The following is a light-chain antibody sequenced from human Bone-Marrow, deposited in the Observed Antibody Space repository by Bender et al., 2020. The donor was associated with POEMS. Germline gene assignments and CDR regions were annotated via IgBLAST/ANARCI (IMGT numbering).Light chain of an antibody. V-gene: IGLV1-44*01. CDR3: SAWDDSLSGWV. CDR2: NN. J-gene: IGLJ3*02. CDR1: SSNIESNA. Sequence: QSVVTQPPSLSEAPRQRVTISCSGTSSNIESNAVNWYRQVPGTPPKLLIYNNQRPSGVPDRFSASKSGTSASLAISELQSEDEALYSCSAWDDSLSGWVFGGGTKLTVL.